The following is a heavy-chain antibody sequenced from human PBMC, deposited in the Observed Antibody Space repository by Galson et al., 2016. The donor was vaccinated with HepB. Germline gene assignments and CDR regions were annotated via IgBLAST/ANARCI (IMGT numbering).Heavy chain of an antibody. Sequence: SLRLSCAASGFSFSYFGMHWVRQAPGKGLEWVAVMSFDGKREQYSDSVKGRFTVSRDNSANTIYLQMDSLRLEDTATYFCAKDRKEGRRGRQAALKGPGGAVHGMDVWGRGTMVTVSS. V-gene: IGHV3-30*18. CDR1: GFSFSYFG. CDR3: AKDRKEGRRGRQAALKGPGGAVHGMDV. J-gene: IGHJ6*04. D-gene: IGHD3-10*01. CDR2: MSFDGKRE.